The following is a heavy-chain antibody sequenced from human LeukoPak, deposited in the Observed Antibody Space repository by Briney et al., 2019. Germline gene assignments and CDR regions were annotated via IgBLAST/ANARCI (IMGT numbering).Heavy chain of an antibody. D-gene: IGHD4-17*01. V-gene: IGHV3-48*03. CDR1: GFTFSSYE. CDR2: ISSSGSTI. CDR3: ARLVWTTVTGSDY. Sequence: PGGSLRLSCAASGFTFSSYEMNWLRQAPGKELEWVSYISSSGSTIYYTDSVKGRFTISRDNAKNSLYLQMNSLRAEDTAVYYCARLVWTTVTGSDYWGQGTLVTVSS. J-gene: IGHJ4*02.